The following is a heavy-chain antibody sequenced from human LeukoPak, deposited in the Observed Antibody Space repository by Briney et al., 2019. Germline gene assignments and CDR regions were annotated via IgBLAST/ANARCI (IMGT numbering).Heavy chain of an antibody. J-gene: IGHJ4*02. V-gene: IGHV4-30-4*01. Sequence: PSETLSLTCTVSGGSISNGDYYWSWIRQPPGKGLEWIGNIYYSGSTNYNPSLKSRLTISVDTSKNQFSLKLDSVTAADTAVYYCARVRPTAYRIDSWGQGTLVTVSS. CDR2: IYYSGST. CDR3: ARVRPTAYRIDS. D-gene: IGHD3-16*01. CDR1: GGSISNGDYY.